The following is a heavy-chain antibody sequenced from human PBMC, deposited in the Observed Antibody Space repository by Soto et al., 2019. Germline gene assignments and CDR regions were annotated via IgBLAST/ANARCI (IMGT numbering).Heavy chain of an antibody. Sequence: ASVKVSCKASGGTFSSYAISWVRQAPGQGLEWMGGIIPIFGTANYAQKFQGRVTITADESTSTAYMELSSLRSEDTAVYYCNRKRITMVRGVIIKDYYYGMDVWGQGTTVTVYS. V-gene: IGHV1-69*13. CDR3: NRKRITMVRGVIIKDYYYGMDV. CDR1: GGTFSSYA. D-gene: IGHD3-10*01. CDR2: IIPIFGTA. J-gene: IGHJ6*02.